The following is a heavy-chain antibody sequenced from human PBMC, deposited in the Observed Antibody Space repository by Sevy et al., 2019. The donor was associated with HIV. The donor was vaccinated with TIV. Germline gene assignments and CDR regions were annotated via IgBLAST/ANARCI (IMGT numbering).Heavy chain of an antibody. CDR3: AKVVGRYYADNDAFDI. J-gene: IGHJ3*02. CDR2: ISYDGSNK. V-gene: IGHV3-30*18. D-gene: IGHD3-10*01. Sequence: RLSCAASGFTFSSYGMHWVRQAPGKGLEWVAVISYDGSNKYYTDSVKGRFTISRDNSKNTLYLQMNSLRAEDTAVYYCAKVVGRYYADNDAFDIWGQGTMVTVSS. CDR1: GFTFSSYG.